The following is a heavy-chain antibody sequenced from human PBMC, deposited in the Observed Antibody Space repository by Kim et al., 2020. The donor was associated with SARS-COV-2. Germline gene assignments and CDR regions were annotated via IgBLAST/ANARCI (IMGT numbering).Heavy chain of an antibody. J-gene: IGHJ6*02. CDR2: ISGSGGST. Sequence: GGSLRLSCAASGFTFSSYAMSWVRQAPGKGLEWVSAISGSGGSTYYADSVKGRFTISRDNSKNTLYLQMNSLRAEDTAVYYCAKAEKFVVVPAAIFFTEVYYYYYGMDVWGQGTTVTVSS. CDR1: GFTFSSYA. CDR3: AKAEKFVVVPAAIFFTEVYYYYYGMDV. V-gene: IGHV3-23*01. D-gene: IGHD2-2*01.